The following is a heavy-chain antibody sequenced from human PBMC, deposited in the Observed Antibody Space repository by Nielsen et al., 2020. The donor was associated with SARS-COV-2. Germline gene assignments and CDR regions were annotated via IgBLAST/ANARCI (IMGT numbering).Heavy chain of an antibody. Sequence: GGSLRLSCAASGFTFSNYDMHWVRQGAGKGLEWVSSIDSSGNTYYADSAKGRFTISRENAKNSFYLQLSSLRAGDTAVYYCSRLPHGYTYGRYYYHGMDVWGQGTTVTVSS. CDR2: IDSSGNT. CDR3: SRLPHGYTYGRYYYHGMDV. CDR1: GFTFSNYD. J-gene: IGHJ6*02. V-gene: IGHV3-13*04. D-gene: IGHD5-18*01.